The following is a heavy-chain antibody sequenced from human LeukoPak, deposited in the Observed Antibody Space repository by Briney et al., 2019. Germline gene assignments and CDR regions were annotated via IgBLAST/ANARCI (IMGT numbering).Heavy chain of an antibody. Sequence: SGGSLRLSCAASGFTVSSNEMSWVRQAPGKGLEWISYISSTSRTLYYADSVKGRFTISRDNAKNSLYVQMNSLRAEDTAVYYCARGPRGYSFGSLEYWGQGTLVTVSS. CDR1: GFTVSSNE. J-gene: IGHJ4*02. D-gene: IGHD5-12*01. CDR3: ARGPRGYSFGSLEY. CDR2: ISSTSRTL. V-gene: IGHV3-48*01.